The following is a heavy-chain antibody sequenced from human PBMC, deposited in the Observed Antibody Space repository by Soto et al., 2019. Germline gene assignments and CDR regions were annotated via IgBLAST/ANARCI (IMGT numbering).Heavy chain of an antibody. V-gene: IGHV4-31*03. CDR3: ARGIVEMATTNWFDP. J-gene: IGHJ5*02. CDR1: GGSISSGGYY. CDR2: IYYSGST. Sequence: PSETLSLTCTVSGGSISSGGYYWSWIRQHPGKGLEWIGYIYYSGSTYYNPSLKSRVTISVDTSKNQFSLKLSSVTAADTAVYYCARGIVEMATTNWFDPWGQGTLVTVSS. D-gene: IGHD5-12*01.